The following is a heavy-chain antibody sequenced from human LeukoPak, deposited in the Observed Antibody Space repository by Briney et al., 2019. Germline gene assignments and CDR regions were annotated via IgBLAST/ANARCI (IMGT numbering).Heavy chain of an antibody. CDR2: ISYDGSNK. J-gene: IGHJ4*02. V-gene: IGHV3-30*03. D-gene: IGHD3-10*01. CDR3: ATLRGSDLDY. Sequence: SGGSLRLSCAASGFTFSSYGMHWVRQAPGKGLEWVAVISYDGSNKYYADSVKGRFTISRDNSKNTLYLQMNSLRAEDTAVYYCATLRGSDLDYWGQGTLVTVSS. CDR1: GFTFSSYG.